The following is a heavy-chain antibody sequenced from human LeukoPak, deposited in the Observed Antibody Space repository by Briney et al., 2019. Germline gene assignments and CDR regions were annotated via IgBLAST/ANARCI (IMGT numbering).Heavy chain of an antibody. Sequence: ASVKVSCKASGYTFTSYGISWVRQAPGQGLEWMGWISAYNGNTNYAQKLQGRVTMTTDTSTSTAYMELRSLRSDDTAVYYCARDALLWFGELMEYWRFVPWGQGTLVTVSS. CDR1: GYTFTSYG. J-gene: IGHJ5*02. D-gene: IGHD3-10*01. CDR2: ISAYNGNT. V-gene: IGHV1-18*01. CDR3: ARDALLWFGELMEYWRFVP.